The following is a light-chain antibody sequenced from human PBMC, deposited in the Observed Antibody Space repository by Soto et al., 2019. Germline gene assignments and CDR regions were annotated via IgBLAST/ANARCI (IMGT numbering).Light chain of an antibody. V-gene: IGLV2-8*01. CDR2: EVS. CDR1: SSDVGGYNY. CDR3: NSYAGSNNGV. Sequence: QSALTQPPSASGAPGQSVTISCTGTSSDVGGYNYVSWYQQHPGKAPKLMIYEVSKRPSGVTARFSGSKSGNTASLTVSGLQAEDEADYYCNSYAGSNNGVFGGGTKLTVL. J-gene: IGLJ3*02.